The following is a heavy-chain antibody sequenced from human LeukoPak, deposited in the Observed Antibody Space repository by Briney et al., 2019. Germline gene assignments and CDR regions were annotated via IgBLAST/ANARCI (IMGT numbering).Heavy chain of an antibody. J-gene: IGHJ4*02. CDR3: ARRSSGGGLFDY. V-gene: IGHV4-39*02. CDR1: XGXXXXXXXX. Sequence: SETLSLTCTVSXGXXXXXXXXXGXXXQPXXXGXEWXXXIFXSGNTYXNPSLKSRVTISVDTSKNHFSLKLSSVTSADTAVYXCARRSSGGGLFDYWGQGTLVTVSS. D-gene: IGHD6-19*01. CDR2: IFXSGNT.